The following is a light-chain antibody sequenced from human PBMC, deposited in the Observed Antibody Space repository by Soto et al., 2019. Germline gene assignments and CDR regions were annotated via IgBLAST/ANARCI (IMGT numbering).Light chain of an antibody. V-gene: IGKV3-20*01. J-gene: IGKJ3*01. Sequence: EIVFAQSPGILSLSPGERATLSCRASQSLKNRYLAWYQQKPGQAPRLLIYGASSRATDIPHRFSGSGSATDFTLTISRLEPEDFAVYYCQQYETSPAVTFGPGTKVDF. CDR2: GAS. CDR1: QSLKNRY. CDR3: QQYETSPAVT.